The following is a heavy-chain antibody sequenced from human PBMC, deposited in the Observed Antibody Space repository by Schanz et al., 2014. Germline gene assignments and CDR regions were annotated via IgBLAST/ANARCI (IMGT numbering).Heavy chain of an antibody. CDR2: IIPVLAIA. D-gene: IGHD6-13*01. CDR3: ASSGAGYSSSWDFDY. V-gene: IGHV1-69*02. J-gene: IGHJ4*02. Sequence: QLQLVQSGAEVKKPGSSVKVSCTASGGTFSSYTISWIRQAPGQGLEWMGRIIPVLAIADYAQKFQGRVTITADKSTFTAYMDVSSLRSEDTAVYYCASSGAGYSSSWDFDYWGQGTLVTVSS. CDR1: GGTFSSYT.